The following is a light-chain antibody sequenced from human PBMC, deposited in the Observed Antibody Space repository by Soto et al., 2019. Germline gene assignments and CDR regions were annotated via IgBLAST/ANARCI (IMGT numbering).Light chain of an antibody. J-gene: IGLJ1*01. CDR2: TSN. Sequence: QSVLTQPPSASGTPGQRVTISCSGSNSNIGSNKVNWYQQLPGTAPKLLIYTSNQRPSGVPDRFSGYKSGTSASLAISGLQSEDEADYYCAKWDDSLHGYVFGTGTKVTVL. CDR3: AKWDDSLHGYV. CDR1: NSNIGSNK. V-gene: IGLV1-44*01.